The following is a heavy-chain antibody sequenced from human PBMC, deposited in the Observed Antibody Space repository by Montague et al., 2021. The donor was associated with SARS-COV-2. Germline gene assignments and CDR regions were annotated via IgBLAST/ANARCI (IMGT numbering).Heavy chain of an antibody. CDR3: ARVDVLTMVRGIIRGGCYFDY. CDR2: VHHSEGT. J-gene: IGHJ4*02. CDR1: GYSISSGYY. D-gene: IGHD3-10*01. Sequence: SETLSLTCSVTGYSISSGYYWGWIRQSPGRGLEWIGTVHHSEGTYYNPSLQSRVTISVDPSKNQFSLKLISVTAADTAVYYRARVDVLTMVRGIIRGGCYFDYWGQGTLVTVSS. V-gene: IGHV4-38-2*02.